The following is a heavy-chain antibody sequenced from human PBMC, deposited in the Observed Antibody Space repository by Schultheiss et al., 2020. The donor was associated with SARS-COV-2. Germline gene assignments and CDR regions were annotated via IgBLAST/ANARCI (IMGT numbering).Heavy chain of an antibody. D-gene: IGHD3-10*01. CDR1: GGSISSSNW. J-gene: IGHJ4*02. Sequence: ETLSLTCAVSGGSISSSNWWSWVRQPPGKGLEWVGRIKSKTDGGTTDYAAPVKGRFTISRDDSKNTLYLQMNSLKTEDTAVYYCTARLLWFGEPVDYWGQGTRVTVSS. CDR2: IKSKTDGGTT. V-gene: IGHV3-15*01. CDR3: TARLLWFGEPVDY.